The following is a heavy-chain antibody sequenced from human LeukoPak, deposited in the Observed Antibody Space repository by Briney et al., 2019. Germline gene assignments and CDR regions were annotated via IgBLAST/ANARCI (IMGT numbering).Heavy chain of an antibody. D-gene: IGHD2-2*01. V-gene: IGHV3-20*01. J-gene: IGHJ4*02. CDR1: GFTFDDYG. CDR3: ARVGRYCSSTSCLELFYFDY. Sequence: GGSLRLSCAASGFTFDDYGMSWVRHAPGKGLEWVSGINWNGGSTGYADSVKGRFTISRDNAKNSLYLQMNSLRAEDTALYHCARVGRYCSSTSCLELFYFDYWGQGTLVTVSS. CDR2: INWNGGST.